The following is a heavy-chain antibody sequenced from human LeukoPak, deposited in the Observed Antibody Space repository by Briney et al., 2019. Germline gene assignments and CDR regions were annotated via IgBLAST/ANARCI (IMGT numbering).Heavy chain of an antibody. J-gene: IGHJ4*02. D-gene: IGHD2-15*01. CDR3: ARNSCPSGTCYDNRGYFDY. CDR2: IYHSGST. CDR1: GYSLRNGYY. V-gene: IGHV4-38-2*02. Sequence: PSETLSLTCTVSGYSLRNGYYWGWIRQPPGKGLEWIGNIYHSGSTYYNPSLKSRVTISVDTSKNQFSLKLSSVTAADTAVYYCARNSCPSGTCYDNRGYFDYWGQGTLVTVSS.